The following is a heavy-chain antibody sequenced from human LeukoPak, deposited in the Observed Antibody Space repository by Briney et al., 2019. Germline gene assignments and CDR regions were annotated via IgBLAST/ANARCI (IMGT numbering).Heavy chain of an antibody. CDR1: GYTLTELS. Sequence: ASVKVSCKVSGYTLTELSMHWVRQAPGKGLEWMGGFDPEDGETIYAQKFQGRVTMTADTSTDTSYMELSSLRSEDTAMYYCTTDLITTFRGVIRVDSWGQGTLVTVSS. V-gene: IGHV1-24*01. CDR3: TTDLITTFRGVIRVDS. CDR2: FDPEDGET. D-gene: IGHD3-10*01. J-gene: IGHJ4*02.